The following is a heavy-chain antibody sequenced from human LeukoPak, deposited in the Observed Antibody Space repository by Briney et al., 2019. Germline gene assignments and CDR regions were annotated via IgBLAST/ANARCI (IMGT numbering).Heavy chain of an antibody. D-gene: IGHD4-17*01. CDR1: GFTFSSYS. V-gene: IGHV3-21*01. CDR2: ISSSTSYI. CDR3: ARAGGSTVSHSDY. Sequence: GGSLRLSCAASGFTFSSYSMTWIRRAPGKGLGWVSSISSSTSYIYYADSVKGRFTISKDNAKNSLYLQMNSLKAEDTAVYYCARAGGSTVSHSDYWGQGTLVTVSS. J-gene: IGHJ4*02.